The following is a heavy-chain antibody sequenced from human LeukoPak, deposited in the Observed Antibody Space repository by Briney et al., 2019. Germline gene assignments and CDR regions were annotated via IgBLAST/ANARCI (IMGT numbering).Heavy chain of an antibody. CDR1: GFTFSNAW. D-gene: IGHD5/OR15-5a*01. V-gene: IGHV3-15*01. CDR3: TTGSTTAASFTLYYYYDYGIDY. J-gene: IGHJ6*02. Sequence: TGGSLRLSCAASGFTFSNAWMSWVRQAPGKGLEWVGRIKSKTDGGTTDYAAPVKGRFTNSRDDSKNTLYLQMNSLKTEGTAVYYCTTGSTTAASFTLYYYYDYGIDYWGQGTLVTVSS. CDR2: IKSKTDGGTT.